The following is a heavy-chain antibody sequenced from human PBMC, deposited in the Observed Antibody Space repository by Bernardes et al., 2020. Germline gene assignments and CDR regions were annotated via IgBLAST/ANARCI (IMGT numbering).Heavy chain of an antibody. D-gene: IGHD3-22*01. Sequence: SGPTLVKPTQTLTLTCTFSGFSLSTTGMCVSWIRQPPGKALEWLARIDWDDDKYYSTSLKTRLIISKDTSKNQVVLTVTNMDPVDTGTYYCARMRTDYSPSGGYLPHFDYWGQGTLVTVSS. CDR1: GFSLSTTGMC. CDR3: ARMRTDYSPSGGYLPHFDY. J-gene: IGHJ4*02. V-gene: IGHV2-70*11. CDR2: IDWDDDK.